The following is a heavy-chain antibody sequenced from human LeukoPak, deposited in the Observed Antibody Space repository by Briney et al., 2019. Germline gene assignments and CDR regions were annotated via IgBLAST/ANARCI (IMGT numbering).Heavy chain of an antibody. Sequence: SETLSLTCTVSGGSISSSSSYWGWIRQPPGKGLEWIGSIYYSGSTYYNPSLKSRVTISVDTSKNQFSLKLSSVTAADTAVYYCARHNPSGYADYWGQGTLVTVPS. CDR3: ARHNPSGYADY. CDR1: GGSISSSSSY. J-gene: IGHJ4*02. CDR2: IYYSGST. D-gene: IGHD3-3*01. V-gene: IGHV4-39*01.